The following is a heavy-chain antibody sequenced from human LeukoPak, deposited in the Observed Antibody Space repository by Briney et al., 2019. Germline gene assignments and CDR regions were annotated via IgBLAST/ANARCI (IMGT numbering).Heavy chain of an antibody. CDR1: GGSISSSNW. D-gene: IGHD3-10*01. CDR2: IYHSGST. V-gene: IGHV4-4*02. Sequence: PSETLSLTCAVSGGSISSSNWWSWVRQPPGKGLEWIGEIYHSGSTNYNPSLKSRVTISVDKSKNQFSLKLSSVTAADTAVYYCASWGFGELSDPFDYWGQGTLVTVSS. CDR3: ASWGFGELSDPFDY. J-gene: IGHJ4*02.